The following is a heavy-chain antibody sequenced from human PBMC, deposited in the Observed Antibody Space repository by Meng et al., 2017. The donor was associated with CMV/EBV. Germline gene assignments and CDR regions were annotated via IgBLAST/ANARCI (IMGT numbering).Heavy chain of an antibody. CDR1: GFTFSSYW. D-gene: IGHD2-2*01. CDR3: ARDRYCSSTSCYSGYYDYGMDV. Sequence: GASLKISCAASGFTFSSYWMHWVRQAPGKGLVWVSRINSDGSSTSYADSVKGRFTISRDNAKNTLYLQMNSLRAEDTAVYYCARDRYCSSTSCYSGYYDYGMDVWGQGTTVTVSS. J-gene: IGHJ6*02. CDR2: INSDGSST. V-gene: IGHV3-74*01.